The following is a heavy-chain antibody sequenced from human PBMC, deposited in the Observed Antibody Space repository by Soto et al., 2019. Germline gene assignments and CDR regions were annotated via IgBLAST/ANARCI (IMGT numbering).Heavy chain of an antibody. Sequence: GASVKVSCKASGFTFTSSAVQWVRQARGQRLEWIGWIVVGSGNTNYAQKFQERVTITRDMSTSTAYMELSSLRSEDTAVYYCAAPYCSGGSCWGWFDYWGQGTLVTVSS. V-gene: IGHV1-58*01. CDR1: GFTFTSSA. D-gene: IGHD2-15*01. CDR3: AAPYCSGGSCWGWFDY. J-gene: IGHJ4*02. CDR2: IVVGSGNT.